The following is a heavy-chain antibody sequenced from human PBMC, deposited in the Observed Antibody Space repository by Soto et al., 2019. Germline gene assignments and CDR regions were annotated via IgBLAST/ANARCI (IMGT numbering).Heavy chain of an antibody. Sequence: AGRSLRLSCAASGFSSSSFAMSWVRQGPGKGLEWVASISGSGGTTYHADSVKGRFTISRDNFKNTLSLQMKNLRAADTAVYYCTKMSHGDPDNYYYPMDVWGQGTTVTVS. J-gene: IGHJ6*02. D-gene: IGHD3-16*01. CDR3: TKMSHGDPDNYYYPMDV. CDR1: GFSSSSFA. CDR2: ISGSGGTT. V-gene: IGHV3-23*01.